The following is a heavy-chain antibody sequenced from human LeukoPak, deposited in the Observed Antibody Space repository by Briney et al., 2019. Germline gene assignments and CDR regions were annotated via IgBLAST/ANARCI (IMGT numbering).Heavy chain of an antibody. CDR2: IKEDGSDK. CDR3: ARLKDAVTIFDC. Sequence: PGGSLRLSCIASGFTFSNYWMSWVRQAPGKGLEWVASIKEDGSDKYYVDSVRGRSTISRDNMKNSLYVQMSSLRAEDTAVYYCARLKDAVTIFDCWGQGILVTVSS. J-gene: IGHJ5*01. V-gene: IGHV3-7*01. CDR1: GFTFSNYW. D-gene: IGHD4-17*01.